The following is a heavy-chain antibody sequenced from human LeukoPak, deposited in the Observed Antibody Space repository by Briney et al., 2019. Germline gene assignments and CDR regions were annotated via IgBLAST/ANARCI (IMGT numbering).Heavy chain of an antibody. CDR3: ARDFST. V-gene: IGHV4-4*07. D-gene: IGHD3-3*02. J-gene: IGHJ4*02. CDR2: IYTTGYT. CDR1: GGSISSYY. Sequence: SETLSLTCTVSGGSISSYYWSWIRQPAGKGLEWIGRIYTTGYTSYNPSLKSRVTISLDTSKNQISLKLTSVTAADTAVYFCARDFSTWGQGTLVTVSS.